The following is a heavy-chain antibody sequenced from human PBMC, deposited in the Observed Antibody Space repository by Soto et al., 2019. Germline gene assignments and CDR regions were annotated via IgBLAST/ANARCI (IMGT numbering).Heavy chain of an antibody. Sequence: QVQLVESGGGVVQPGRSLRLSCAASGFTFSSYGMHWVRQAPGKGLEWVAVISYDGSNKYYADSVKGRFTISRDNSKNTLYLQMNSLRAEDTAVHYCAKESGRGKLDYWGQGTLVTVSS. V-gene: IGHV3-30*18. CDR1: GFTFSSYG. D-gene: IGHD3-10*01. CDR2: ISYDGSNK. J-gene: IGHJ4*02. CDR3: AKESGRGKLDY.